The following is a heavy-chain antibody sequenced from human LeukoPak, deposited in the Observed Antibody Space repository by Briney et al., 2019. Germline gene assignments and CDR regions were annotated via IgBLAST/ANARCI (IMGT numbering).Heavy chain of an antibody. V-gene: IGHV3-7*01. Sequence: AGGSLRLSCAASGFTFSSYWMTWVRQAPGKGLEWVASINQDQNEIHYVDSVRGRFTISRDNAKNSLYLQMNSLRDEDTAVYYCATSPRVGYCSGGSCFFDYWGQGTLVTVSS. D-gene: IGHD2-15*01. CDR1: GFTFSSYW. J-gene: IGHJ4*02. CDR2: INQDQNEI. CDR3: ATSPRVGYCSGGSCFFDY.